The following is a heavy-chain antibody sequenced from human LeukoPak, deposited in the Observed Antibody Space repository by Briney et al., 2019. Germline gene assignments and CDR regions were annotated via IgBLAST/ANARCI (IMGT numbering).Heavy chain of an antibody. V-gene: IGHV4-30-2*01. D-gene: IGHD6-19*01. CDR2: IYHSGST. J-gene: IGHJ3*02. CDR3: ARDPRSPRLVAFDI. CDR1: GGSIGSGGYY. Sequence: SETLSLTCTVSGGSIGSGGYYWSWIRQPPGKGLEWIGYIYHSGSTYYNPSLKSRVTISVDRSKNQFSLKLSSVTAADTAVYYCARDPRSPRLVAFDIWGQGTMVTVSS.